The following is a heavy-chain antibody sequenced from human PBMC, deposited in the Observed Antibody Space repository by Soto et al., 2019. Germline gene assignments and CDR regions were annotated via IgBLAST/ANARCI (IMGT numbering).Heavy chain of an antibody. CDR1: GYTFTSYG. CDR2: ISAYNGNT. D-gene: IGHD2-2*01. Sequence: QVQLVQSGAEVKKPGASVKVSCKASGYTFTSYGISCVRQAPGQGLEWMGWISAYNGNTNYAQKLKGRVTMTTDTSTSTAYMELRSRRSDDTAVYYCARELLTYCSSTSCYEGYYYDMDVWGKGTTVTVSS. V-gene: IGHV1-18*01. J-gene: IGHJ6*03. CDR3: ARELLTYCSSTSCYEGYYYDMDV.